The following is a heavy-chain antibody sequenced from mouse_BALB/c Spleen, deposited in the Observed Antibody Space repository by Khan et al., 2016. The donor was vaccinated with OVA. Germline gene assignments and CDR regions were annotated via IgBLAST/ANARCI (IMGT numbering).Heavy chain of an antibody. J-gene: IGHJ4*01. Sequence: EVELVESGGDLVKPGGSLKLSCAASGFTFSSYGMSWVRQTPDKRLEWVATISSGGSYTYYPDSVKGRFTISRDNAKNTLYLQISSLKSEDTAMYYCARLYAMVYWGQGTSVTVSS. CDR2: ISSGGSYT. CDR3: ARLYAMVY. V-gene: IGHV5-6*01. CDR1: GFTFSSYG.